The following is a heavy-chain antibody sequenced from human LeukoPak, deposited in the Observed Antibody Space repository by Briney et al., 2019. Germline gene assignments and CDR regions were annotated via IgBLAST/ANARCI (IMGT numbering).Heavy chain of an antibody. D-gene: IGHD3-3*01. Sequence: PSETLSLTCAVSGGSISSSLYHWGWIRQPPGKGLEWIGEGSESGGTKFNPSLKSRVTISADTSKNQFSLKLNSVTAADTAVYYCAKNGQSGFSFDPWGQGTLVTVSS. CDR3: AKNGQSGFSFDP. V-gene: IGHV4-39*07. CDR1: GGSISSSLYH. CDR2: GSESGGT. J-gene: IGHJ5*02.